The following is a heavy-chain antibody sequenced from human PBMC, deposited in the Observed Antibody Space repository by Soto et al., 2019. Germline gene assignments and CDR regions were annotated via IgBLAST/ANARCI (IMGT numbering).Heavy chain of an antibody. CDR1: GFTFSSYA. CDR3: ARGGDYGTYYFDY. Sequence: QVQLVESGGGVVQPGRSLRLSCAASGFTFSSYAMHWVRQAPGKGLEWVAVISYDGSNKYYADSVKGRFTISRDNSKNTLYLQMNSLRAEDTAVYYCARGGDYGTYYFDYWGQGTLVTVSS. CDR2: ISYDGSNK. V-gene: IGHV3-30-3*01. J-gene: IGHJ4*02. D-gene: IGHD4-17*01.